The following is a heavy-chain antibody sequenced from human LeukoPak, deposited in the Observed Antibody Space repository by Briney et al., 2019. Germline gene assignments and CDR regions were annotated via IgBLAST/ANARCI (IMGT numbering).Heavy chain of an antibody. V-gene: IGHV3-43*02. CDR3: ARDSAREAAAFD. D-gene: IGHD6-13*01. CDR2: ISGDGGTT. CDR1: GFTFDDYA. Sequence: GGSLRLSCAASGFTFDDYAMHWVRQVSGKGLEWVSLISGDGGTTYYADSVKGRFTISRDNAKNSLYLHMNSLRAEDTAVYYCARDSAREAAAFDWGQGTLVTVSS. J-gene: IGHJ4*02.